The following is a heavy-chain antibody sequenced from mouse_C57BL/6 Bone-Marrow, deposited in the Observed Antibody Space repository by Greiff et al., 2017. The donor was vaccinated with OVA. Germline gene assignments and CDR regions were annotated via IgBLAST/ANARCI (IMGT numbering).Heavy chain of an antibody. CDR3: ARKAIYYYGSYAMDY. CDR1: GFTFSDYG. Sequence: EVKLVESGGGLVKPGGSLKLSCAASGFTFSDYGMHWVRQAPEKGLEWVAYISSGSSTIYYADTVKGRFTISRDNAKNTLFLQMTSLRSEDTAMYYCARKAIYYYGSYAMDYWGQGTSVTVSS. V-gene: IGHV5-17*01. J-gene: IGHJ4*01. CDR2: ISSGSSTI. D-gene: IGHD1-1*01.